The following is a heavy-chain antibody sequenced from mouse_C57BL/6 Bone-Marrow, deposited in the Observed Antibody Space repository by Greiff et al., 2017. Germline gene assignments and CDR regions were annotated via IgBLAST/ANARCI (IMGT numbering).Heavy chain of an antibody. CDR3: ARQDRGFAY. Sequence: EVQGVESGGGLVQPGGSLKLSCAASGFTFSDYGMAWVRQAPRKGPEWVAFISNLAYSIYYADTVTGRFTISRENAKNTLYLEMSSLRSEDTAMYYCARQDRGFAYWGQGTLVTVSA. CDR2: ISNLAYSI. V-gene: IGHV5-15*01. J-gene: IGHJ3*01. CDR1: GFTFSDYG.